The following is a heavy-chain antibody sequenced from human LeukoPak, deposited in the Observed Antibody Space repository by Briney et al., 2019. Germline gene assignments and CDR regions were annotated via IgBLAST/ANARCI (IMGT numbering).Heavy chain of an antibody. CDR3: ARGVAVAGIGYFDY. J-gene: IGHJ4*02. V-gene: IGHV3-21*01. CDR2: ISSSSSYI. D-gene: IGHD6-19*01. Sequence: PGGSLRLSCAASGFTFSSYSMNWVRQAPGKGLEWVSSISSSSSYIYYADSVKGRFTISRDNAKNSLYLQMNSLRAEDTAVYYCARGVAVAGIGYFDYWGQGTLVTVSS. CDR1: GFTFSSYS.